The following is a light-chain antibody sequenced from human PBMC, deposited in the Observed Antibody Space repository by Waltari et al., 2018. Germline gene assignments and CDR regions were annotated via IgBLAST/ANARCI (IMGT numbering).Light chain of an antibody. CDR1: QSVLYSSNNKNY. CDR2: WAS. J-gene: IGKJ1*01. Sequence: DIVITQSPDSLPVSLGERATINCKSSQSVLYSSNNKNYLAWYQQKPGQPPKLLIYWASTRESGVPDRFSGSGSGTDFTLTISSLQAEDVAVYYCQQYYSIPQTFGQGTKVEIK. V-gene: IGKV4-1*01. CDR3: QQYYSIPQT.